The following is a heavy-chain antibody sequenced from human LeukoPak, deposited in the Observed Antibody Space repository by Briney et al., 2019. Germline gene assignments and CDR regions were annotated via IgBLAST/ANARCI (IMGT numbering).Heavy chain of an antibody. Sequence: SETLSLTCTVSGGSISSGGNYWSWIRQHPGKGLEWMGYIHNSGSTTYSPSLKSRVTISLDTSKNQFSLKLSSVTVADTAVYYCANSDYGDFPFRGIRGQGTLVTVSS. V-gene: IGHV4-31*03. D-gene: IGHD4-17*01. J-gene: IGHJ4*02. CDR3: ANSDYGDFPFRGI. CDR2: IHNSGST. CDR1: GGSISSGGNY.